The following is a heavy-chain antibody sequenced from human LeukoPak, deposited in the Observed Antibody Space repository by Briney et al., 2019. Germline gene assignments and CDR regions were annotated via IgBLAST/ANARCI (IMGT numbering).Heavy chain of an antibody. V-gene: IGHV1-69*05. D-gene: IGHD2-15*01. J-gene: IGHJ6*04. Sequence: RASVKVSCKASGGTFSSYAISWVRQAPGQGLEWMGGIIPIFGTANYAQKFQGRVTITTDESTSTAYMELSSLRSEDTAVYYCASGSGGTMGVWGKGTTVTVSS. CDR2: IIPIFGTA. CDR3: ASGSGGTMGV. CDR1: GGTFSSYA.